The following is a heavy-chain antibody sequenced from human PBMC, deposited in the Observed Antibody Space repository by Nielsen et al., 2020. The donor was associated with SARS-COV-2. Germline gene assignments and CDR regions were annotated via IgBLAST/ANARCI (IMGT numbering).Heavy chain of an antibody. Sequence: SETLSLTCAVYSGSLSGHYWSWIRQPPGKGLEWIGEITDSGTTHYNPSLKSRVTISVDTSKNQFSLKLSSVTAADTAVYYCSIGNTYNSPSLYWGQGTLVTVSS. CDR3: SIGNTYNSPSLY. CDR2: ITDSGTT. D-gene: IGHD1-14*01. J-gene: IGHJ4*02. CDR1: SGSLSGHY. V-gene: IGHV4-34*01.